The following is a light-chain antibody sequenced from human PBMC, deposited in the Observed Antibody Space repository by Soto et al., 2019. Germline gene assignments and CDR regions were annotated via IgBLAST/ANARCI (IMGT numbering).Light chain of an antibody. CDR3: HQYATSSPT. CDR2: GGS. V-gene: IGKV1-5*01. J-gene: IGKJ2*01. CDR1: QSISVY. Sequence: DIQMTQSPSTLSASVGDRVTITCRASQSISVYLAWYQQRPREAPKLLIYGGSSLESGVPSRFSGSGSGTEFTLTISSLQPNDFATYYCHQYATSSPTFGQGTKLEI.